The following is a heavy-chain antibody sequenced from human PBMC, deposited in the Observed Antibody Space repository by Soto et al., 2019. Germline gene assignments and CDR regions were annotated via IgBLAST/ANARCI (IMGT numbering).Heavy chain of an antibody. D-gene: IGHD3-10*01. Sequence: GASLKISCKGSGYSFTSSWWAWLRQMPGKGLEWMGIIYPGDSDTRYSPSFQGQVTISADKSISTAYLQWSSLKASDTAMYYCAAMVRGVTIDYWGQGTLVTVSS. J-gene: IGHJ4*02. V-gene: IGHV5-51*01. CDR3: AAMVRGVTIDY. CDR1: GYSFTSSW. CDR2: IYPGDSDT.